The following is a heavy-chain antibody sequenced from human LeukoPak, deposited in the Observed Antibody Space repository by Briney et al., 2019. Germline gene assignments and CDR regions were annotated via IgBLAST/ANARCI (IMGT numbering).Heavy chain of an antibody. CDR3: ARQNYDFWSGYYHFDY. V-gene: IGHV5-51*01. CDR1: GYSFTSYW. D-gene: IGHD3-3*01. CDR2: IYPGDSDT. J-gene: IGHJ4*02. Sequence: GESLKISCQGSGYSFTSYWIGWVRQMPGKGLEWMGIIYPGDSDTRYSPSFQGQVTISADKSISTAYLQWSSLKASDTAMYYCARQNYDFWSGYYHFDYWGQGTLVTVSS.